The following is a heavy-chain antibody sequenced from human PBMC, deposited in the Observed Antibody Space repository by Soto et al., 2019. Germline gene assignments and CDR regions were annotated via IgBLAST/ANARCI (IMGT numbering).Heavy chain of an antibody. D-gene: IGHD1-26*01. CDR1: GYTFTSYG. CDR3: ARDLGGSYYAPVDY. CDR2: ISAYNGNT. V-gene: IGHV1-18*01. Sequence: QVQLVQSGAEVKKPGASVKVSCKASGYTFTSYGISWVRQAPGQGLEWMGWISAYNGNTKYAQKFQGRVTMTTDTATSTAYMELSSLRSDDTAVYYCARDLGGSYYAPVDYWCQGTLVTVSS. J-gene: IGHJ4*02.